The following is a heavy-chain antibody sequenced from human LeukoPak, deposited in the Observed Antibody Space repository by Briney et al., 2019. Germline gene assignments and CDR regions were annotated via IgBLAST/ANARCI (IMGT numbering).Heavy chain of an antibody. CDR2: INSDGSST. D-gene: IGHD3-22*01. CDR1: GFTFSSYW. Sequence: GGSLRLSCAASGFTFSSYWMHWVRQAPGKGLVWVSRINSDGSSTSYADSVKGRFTISRDNAKNSLYLQMNSLRDEDTAVYYCARDGSHDYYDNSGYYYGVDYWGQGTLVTVSS. V-gene: IGHV3-74*01. J-gene: IGHJ4*02. CDR3: ARDGSHDYYDNSGYYYGVDY.